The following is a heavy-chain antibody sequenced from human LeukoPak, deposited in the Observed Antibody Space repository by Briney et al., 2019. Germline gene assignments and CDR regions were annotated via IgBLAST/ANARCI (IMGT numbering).Heavy chain of an antibody. CDR1: GGTFSSYA. V-gene: IGHV1-69*01. J-gene: IGHJ5*02. D-gene: IGHD3-9*01. CDR3: AKDPTSVGGRHDWLLDS. CDR2: IIPIFGTA. Sequence: SVKVSCKASGGTFSSYAISWVRQAPGQGLEWMGGIIPIFGTANYAQKFQGRVTITADESTSTAYMELSSLRSEDTAVYYCAKDPTSVGGRHDWLLDSWGQGTLVTVSS.